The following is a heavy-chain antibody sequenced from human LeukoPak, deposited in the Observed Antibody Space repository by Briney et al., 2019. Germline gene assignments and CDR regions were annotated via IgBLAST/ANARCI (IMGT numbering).Heavy chain of an antibody. CDR1: GGSISSSSYY. CDR3: ATRSVDYGGNSGYLDY. D-gene: IGHD4-23*01. CDR2: LYYSGST. J-gene: IGHJ4*02. Sequence: SETLSLTCTVSGGSISSSSYYWGWIRQPPGKGLEWIGSLYYSGSTYYNPSLKSRVTISVDTSKNQFSLELNSVTAVDTAVYFCATRSVDYGGNSGYLDYWGQGTLVTVSS. V-gene: IGHV4-39*01.